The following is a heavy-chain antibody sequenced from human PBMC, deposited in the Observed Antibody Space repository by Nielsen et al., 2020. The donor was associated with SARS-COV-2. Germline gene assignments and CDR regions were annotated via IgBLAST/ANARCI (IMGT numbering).Heavy chain of an antibody. D-gene: IGHD3-22*01. J-gene: IGHJ6*02. Sequence: KVSCKGSGYSFTSYWIGWVRQMPGKGLDWMGIIYPGDSDTRYSPSFQGQVTISADKSISTAYLQWSSLKASDTAMYYCARRGIVDDSSGYYYYGMDVWGQGTTVTVSS. CDR2: IYPGDSDT. CDR1: GYSFTSYW. V-gene: IGHV5-51*01. CDR3: ARRGIVDDSSGYYYYGMDV.